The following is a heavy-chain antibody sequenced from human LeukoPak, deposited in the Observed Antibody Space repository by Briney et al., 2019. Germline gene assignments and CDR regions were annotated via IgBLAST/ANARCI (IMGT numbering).Heavy chain of an antibody. CDR1: GFTFRSYA. D-gene: IGHD4-17*01. Sequence: GGSLRLSCVASGFTFRSYAMSWVRQAPGKGLEWVSAISGSGGSTYYADSVKGRFTISRDNSKNTLYLQMNSLRAEDTAVYYCAEPPPPNYGDYVWGQGTLVTVSS. CDR3: AEPPPPNYGDYV. CDR2: ISGSGGST. V-gene: IGHV3-23*01. J-gene: IGHJ4*02.